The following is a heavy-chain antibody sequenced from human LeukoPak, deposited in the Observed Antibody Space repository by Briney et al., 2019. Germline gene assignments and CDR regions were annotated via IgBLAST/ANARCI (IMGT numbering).Heavy chain of an antibody. CDR3: AKQRDVGASRGFDY. D-gene: IGHD1-26*01. J-gene: IGHJ4*02. CDR1: GYSFTTYW. V-gene: IGHV5-10-1*01. Sequence: GESLKISCKSSGYSFTTYWINWVRQMPGKGLEWMGRIDPSDSYTHYRPSFQGHVTISADKSISTAYLQWSSLKASDTAIYFCAKQRDVGASRGFDYWGQGTLVTVSS. CDR2: IDPSDSYT.